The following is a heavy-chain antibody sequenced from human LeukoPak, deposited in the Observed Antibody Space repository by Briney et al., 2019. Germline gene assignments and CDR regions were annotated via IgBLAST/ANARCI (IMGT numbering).Heavy chain of an antibody. D-gene: IGHD4-17*01. Sequence: SETLSLTCTVSGGSISSYYWSWIRKPPGKGLEWIGYIYYSGSTNYNPSLKSRVTISVDTSKNQFSLKLSSVTAADTAVYYCARGPYGKLDYWGQGTLVTVSS. J-gene: IGHJ4*02. CDR1: GGSISSYY. CDR3: ARGPYGKLDY. CDR2: IYYSGST. V-gene: IGHV4-59*01.